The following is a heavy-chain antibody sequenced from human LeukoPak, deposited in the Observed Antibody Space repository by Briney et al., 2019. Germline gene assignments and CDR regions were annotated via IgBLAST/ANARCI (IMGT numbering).Heavy chain of an antibody. CDR2: ISSSGST. V-gene: IGHV4-61*02. CDR1: GDSISSGDYY. J-gene: IGHJ6*03. Sequence: SETLSLTCIVSGDSISSGDYYRSWIRQPAGKGLEWIGRISSSGSTNYNPSLKSRVTISVDTSKNQFSLKLSSVTAADTAVYYCARGDDSSGYNYYMDVWGKGTTVTISS. CDR3: ARGDDSSGYNYYMDV. D-gene: IGHD3-22*01.